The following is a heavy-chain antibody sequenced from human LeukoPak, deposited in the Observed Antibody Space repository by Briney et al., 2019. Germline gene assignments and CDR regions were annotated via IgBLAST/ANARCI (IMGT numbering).Heavy chain of an antibody. CDR1: GYSFTSYW. CDR2: IYPGDSDT. V-gene: IGHV5-51*01. D-gene: IGHD6-19*01. Sequence: GESLKISCKGSGYSFTSYWIGWVRQMPGKGLEWMRIIYPGDSDTRYSPSFQGQVTISADKSISTAYLQWSSLKASDTAMYYCARHLTWGSGWTEDYFDYWGQGTLVTVSS. J-gene: IGHJ4*02. CDR3: ARHLTWGSGWTEDYFDY.